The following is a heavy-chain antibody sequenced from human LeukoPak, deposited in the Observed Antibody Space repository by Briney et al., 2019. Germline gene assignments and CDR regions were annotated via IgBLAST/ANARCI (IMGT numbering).Heavy chain of an antibody. D-gene: IGHD3-10*01. CDR2: ISLDGSTE. CDR3: MRDYMGWFDP. Sequence: GGSLRLSCVAYGFSLSNFQMYWVRQAPGKGLEWVSIISLDGSTEFYADSVKGRFTISRDSASNTLHLEMNNLRTEDTAVYYCMRDYMGWFDPWGQGTLVTVSS. J-gene: IGHJ5*02. V-gene: IGHV3-30-3*01. CDR1: GFSLSNFQ.